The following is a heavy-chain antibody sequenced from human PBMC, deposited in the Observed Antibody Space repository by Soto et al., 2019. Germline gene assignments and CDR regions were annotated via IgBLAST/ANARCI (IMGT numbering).Heavy chain of an antibody. CDR1: CYNLTPFC. CDR3: TREGSAPYYYYGMDA. Sequence: GPVKGSCKAPCYNLTPFCISSVRHAPGQGLEWLGWINTHNGNTNYAQNLQGRVIMTADTSTNTAYMELRSLRSDDTAIYYCTREGSAPYYYYGMDAWGQGTTVTV. CDR2: INTHNGNT. V-gene: IGHV1-18*01. D-gene: IGHD3-10*01. J-gene: IGHJ6*02.